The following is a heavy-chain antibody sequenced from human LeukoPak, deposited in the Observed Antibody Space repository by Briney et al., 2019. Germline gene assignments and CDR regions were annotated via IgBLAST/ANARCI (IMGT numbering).Heavy chain of an antibody. CDR1: GFTFSSYA. V-gene: IGHV3-23*01. CDR2: ISGSGGST. Sequence: GGSLRLSCAASGFTFSSYAMSWVRQAPGKGLEWVSAISGSGGSTYYADSVKGRFTISRDNSKNTLYLQMNSLRAEDTAVCYCAKFRFSTVTTEFDYWGQGTLVTVSS. J-gene: IGHJ4*02. D-gene: IGHD4-17*01. CDR3: AKFRFSTVTTEFDY.